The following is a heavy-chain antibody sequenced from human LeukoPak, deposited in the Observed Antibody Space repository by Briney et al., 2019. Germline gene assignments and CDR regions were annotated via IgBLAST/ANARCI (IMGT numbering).Heavy chain of an antibody. Sequence: PGGSLRLSCAASGFTFSRYGMHWVRQAPGKGLEWVTAISYDGSNKYYADSVKGRFTISRDNSKNTLYVQMNSLRAEDTAVYYCARWNYAFDLWGQGTMVSVSS. CDR2: ISYDGSNK. CDR3: ARWNYAFDL. D-gene: IGHD1-1*01. V-gene: IGHV3-30*04. CDR1: GFTFSRYG. J-gene: IGHJ3*01.